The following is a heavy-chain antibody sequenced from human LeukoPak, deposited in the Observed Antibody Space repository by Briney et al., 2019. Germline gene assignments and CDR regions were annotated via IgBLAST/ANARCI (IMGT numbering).Heavy chain of an antibody. D-gene: IGHD3-22*01. CDR2: INHSGST. V-gene: IGHV4-34*01. Sequence: SETLSLTCAVYGGSFSGYYWSWIRQPPGKGLEWLGEINHSGSTNYNPSLKSRVTISVDTSKNQFSLKLSSVTAADTAVYYCARGRPAPHYYDGSGYSYVCGQGTLVTVSS. CDR1: GGSFSGYY. J-gene: IGHJ4*02. CDR3: ARGRPAPHYYDGSGYSYV.